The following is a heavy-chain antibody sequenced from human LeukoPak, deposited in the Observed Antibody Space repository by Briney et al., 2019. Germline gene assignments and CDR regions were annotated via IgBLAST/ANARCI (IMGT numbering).Heavy chain of an antibody. V-gene: IGHV3-23*01. CDR1: GFNFITAA. D-gene: IGHD5-24*01. CDR2: IGPSGGST. CDR3: VKDIQLST. J-gene: IGHJ3*01. Sequence: GGSLRLSCAASGFNFITAAMTWVRQAPGKGLEWVSLIGPSGGSTYYADSVMGRFTISRDNFNHTLSLQMNSLRVEDTAIYYCVKDIQLSTWGLGTMVTVSS.